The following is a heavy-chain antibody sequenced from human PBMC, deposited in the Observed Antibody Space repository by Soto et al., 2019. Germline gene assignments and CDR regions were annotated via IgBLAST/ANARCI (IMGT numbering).Heavy chain of an antibody. CDR2: IYVTGAV. J-gene: IGHJ5*02. V-gene: IGHV4-31*03. D-gene: IGHD2-21*01. Sequence: TLALRFSVSGAALNSGNYYGSWIRQVPGKGLEWIGHIYVTGAVDYNPSLRDRITISQDTSERQFSLNLRLVAAADTAVYYCARLRIATNNYKWFDPWGQGTLVTVSS. CDR3: ARLRIATNNYKWFDP. CDR1: GAALNSGNYY.